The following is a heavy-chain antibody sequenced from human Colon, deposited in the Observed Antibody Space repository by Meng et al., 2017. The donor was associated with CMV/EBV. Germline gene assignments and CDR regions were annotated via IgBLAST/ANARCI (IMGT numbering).Heavy chain of an antibody. CDR2: IKPNSGDT. CDR1: GYTFTDYY. D-gene: IGHD3-22*01. V-gene: IGHV1-2*02. Sequence: ASVKVSCKASGYTFTDYYIHWVRQAPGQGLEWMGWIKPNSGDTNYAQKFQGRVTMTRDTSISTAYMEVSSQTSDDTAVYYCARDAIYYNRTGPHGMDVWGQGNTVTVSS. CDR3: ARDAIYYNRTGPHGMDV. J-gene: IGHJ6*02.